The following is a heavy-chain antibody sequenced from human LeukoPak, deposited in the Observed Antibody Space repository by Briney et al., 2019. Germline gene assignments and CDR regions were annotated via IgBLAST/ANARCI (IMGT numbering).Heavy chain of an antibody. V-gene: IGHV3-48*03. CDR3: AELGITMIGGV. CDR1: GFTFSSYE. Sequence: PGGSLRLPCAASGFTFSSYEMNWVRQAPGKGLEWVSYISSSGSTKYYADSVKGRFTISRDNAKNSLYLQMNSLRAVDTAVYYCAELGITMIGGVWGKGTTVTISS. J-gene: IGHJ6*04. CDR2: ISSSGSTK. D-gene: IGHD3-10*02.